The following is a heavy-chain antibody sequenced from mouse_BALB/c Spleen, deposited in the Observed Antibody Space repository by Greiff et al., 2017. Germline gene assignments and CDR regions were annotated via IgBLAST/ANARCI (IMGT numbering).Heavy chain of an antibody. CDR3: ARDQEAWFAY. J-gene: IGHJ3*01. CDR1: GFTFSDYY. Sequence: EVQLVESGGGLVKPGGSLKLSCAASGFTFSDYYMYWVRQTPEKRLEWVATISDGGSYTYYPDSVKGRFTISRDNAKNNLYLQMSSLKSEDTAMYYCARDQEAWFAYWGQGTLVTVSA. V-gene: IGHV5-4*02. CDR2: ISDGGSYT.